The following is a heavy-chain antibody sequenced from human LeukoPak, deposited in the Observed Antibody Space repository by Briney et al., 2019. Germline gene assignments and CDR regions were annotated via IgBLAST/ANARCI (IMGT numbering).Heavy chain of an antibody. D-gene: IGHD4-23*01. CDR1: GYIFTDYY. CDR3: AREAALRWVFDY. V-gene: IGHV1/OR15-1*02. CDR2: INPNSGGT. Sequence: ASVKVSCKASGYIFTDYYMHWVRQAPGQELGWMGRINPNSGGTNYAQKFQGRVTMTRDTSISTAYTELSSLRSEDTATYYCAREAALRWVFDYWGQGTLVTVSS. J-gene: IGHJ4*02.